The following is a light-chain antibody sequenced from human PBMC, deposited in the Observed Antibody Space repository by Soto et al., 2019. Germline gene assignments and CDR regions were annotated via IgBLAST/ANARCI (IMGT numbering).Light chain of an antibody. CDR2: DAY. Sequence: DIKMTQSPSSLSASVGDRVTISCQASQDISNSLNWYQQKPGKAPELLIYDAYNLETGGPSRFSGRGTGTDFTLTISSLQPEDIATYYCQHYNNLPPTFGPGTNVDIK. V-gene: IGKV1-33*01. CDR3: QHYNNLPPT. CDR1: QDISNS. J-gene: IGKJ3*01.